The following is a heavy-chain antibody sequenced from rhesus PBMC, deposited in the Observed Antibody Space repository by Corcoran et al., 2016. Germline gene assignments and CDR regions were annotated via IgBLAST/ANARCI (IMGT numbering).Heavy chain of an antibody. CDR1: GGSISGSYR. CDR3: ARVGVYCSSTYCSDY. J-gene: IGHJ4*01. Sequence: QVQLQESGPGVVKPSETLSLTCAVSGGSISGSYRWSWLRQPPGKGLEWVGDIYASSTSTNYNPSLKSRVTISKDTSKNQFAVKLSCVTAADTAVYYCARVGVYCSSTYCSDYWGQGVLVTVSS. D-gene: IGHD2-15*01. CDR2: IYASSTST. V-gene: IGHV4S10*01.